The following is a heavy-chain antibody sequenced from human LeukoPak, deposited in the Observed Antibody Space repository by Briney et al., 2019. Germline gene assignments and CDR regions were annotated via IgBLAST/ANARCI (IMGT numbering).Heavy chain of an antibody. D-gene: IGHD3-10*01. J-gene: IGHJ5*02. CDR1: GGTYSSYA. V-gene: IGHV1-69*04. Sequence: AASVKVSCKASGGTYSSYAISWVRQAPGQGLEWMGRIIPILGIANYAQKFQGRVTITADKSTSTAYMELRSLRSDDTAVYYCARANIGWLWFGELASEENQRFDPWGQGTLVTVSS. CDR3: ARANIGWLWFGELASEENQRFDP. CDR2: IIPILGIA.